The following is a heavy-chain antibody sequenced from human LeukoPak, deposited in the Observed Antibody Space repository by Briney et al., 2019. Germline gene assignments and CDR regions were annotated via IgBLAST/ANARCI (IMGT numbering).Heavy chain of an antibody. D-gene: IGHD5-18*01. CDR3: ARGPTAMELDY. V-gene: IGHV4-4*07. CDR2: IYTSGST. J-gene: IGHJ4*02. Sequence: SETLSLTCTASGGSISSYYWSWIRQPAGKGQEWIGRIYTSGSTNYNPSLKSRVTMSVDTSKNQFSLKLSSVTAADTAVYYCARGPTAMELDYWGQGTLVTVSS. CDR1: GGSISSYY.